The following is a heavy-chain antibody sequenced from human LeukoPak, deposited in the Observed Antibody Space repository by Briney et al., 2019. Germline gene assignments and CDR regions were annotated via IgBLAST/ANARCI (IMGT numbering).Heavy chain of an antibody. CDR2: ISSSSSYM. D-gene: IGHD2-2*01. J-gene: IGHJ6*02. CDR3: ASLAYCSSTSCYGMDV. CDR1: VLTFSSYS. V-gene: IGHV3-21*01. Sequence: PGGSLRLSCAASVLTFSSYSMNWVRQAPGKGLEWVSSISSSSSYMYYADSVKGRFTISRDNAKNSLYLQMNSLRAEDTAVYYCASLAYCSSTSCYGMDVWGQGTTVTVSS.